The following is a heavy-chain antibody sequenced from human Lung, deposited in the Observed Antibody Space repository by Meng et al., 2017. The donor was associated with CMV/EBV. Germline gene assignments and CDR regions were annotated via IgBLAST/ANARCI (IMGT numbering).Heavy chain of an antibody. J-gene: IGHJ5*02. CDR3: ARGYYSDSSGHYYANPHWFDP. Sequence: SETLSLXCSVSGGSISSNSYYWGWIRQPPGKGLEWIGSMYYSGSTYYNPSLKSRVTISVDTSKKQISLKLSSVTAADTAVYYCARGYYSDSSGHYYANPHWFDPWRRGTVVSVSS. V-gene: IGHV4-39*07. D-gene: IGHD3-22*01. CDR1: GGSISSNSYY. CDR2: MYYSGST.